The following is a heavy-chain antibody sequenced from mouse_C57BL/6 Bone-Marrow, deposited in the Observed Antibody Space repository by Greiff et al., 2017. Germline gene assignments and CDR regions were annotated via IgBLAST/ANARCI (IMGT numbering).Heavy chain of an antibody. CDR3: AYGYSFAY. V-gene: IGHV1-69*01. Sequence: QVQLQQPGAELVMPGASVKLSCKASGYTFTSYWMHWVKQRPGQGLEWIGEIDPSGSYTNYNQKFKGKSTLTVDKSSSTAYMQLSSLTSGDSAVYYCAYGYSFAYWGQGTLVTVSA. D-gene: IGHD2-14*01. CDR1: GYTFTSYW. CDR2: IDPSGSYT. J-gene: IGHJ3*01.